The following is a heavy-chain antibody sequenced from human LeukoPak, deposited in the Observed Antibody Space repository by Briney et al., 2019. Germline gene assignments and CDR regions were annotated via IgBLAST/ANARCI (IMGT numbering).Heavy chain of an antibody. CDR1: GFTFSSYG. CDR2: IGSSSTYT. V-gene: IGHV3-21*04. CDR3: ARDRGAVAATWFDY. D-gene: IGHD6-19*01. J-gene: IGHJ4*02. Sequence: GRSLRLSCAASGFTFSSYGMHWVRQARGKGLEWVSCIGSSSTYTNYADSVKGRFTISRDTAKNSLYLQMDGLRAADTAVYYCARDRGAVAATWFDYWGQGTRVTVSS.